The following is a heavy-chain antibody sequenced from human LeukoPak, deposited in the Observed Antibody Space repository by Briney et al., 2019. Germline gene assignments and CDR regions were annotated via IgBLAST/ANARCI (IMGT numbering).Heavy chain of an antibody. CDR1: GGSFSGYY. Sequence: SETLSLTCAVYGGSFSGYYWSWIRQPPGKGLEWIGEINHSGSTNYNPSLKSRVTMSVDTSKNQFSLKLSSVTAADTAVYYCARDLERGYYYYMDVWGKGTTVTVSS. CDR3: ARDLERGYYYYMDV. CDR2: INHSGST. J-gene: IGHJ6*03. V-gene: IGHV4-34*01.